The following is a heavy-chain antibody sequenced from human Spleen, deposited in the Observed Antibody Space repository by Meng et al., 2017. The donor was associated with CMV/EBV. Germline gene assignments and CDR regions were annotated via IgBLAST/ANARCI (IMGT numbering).Heavy chain of an antibody. Sequence: GGTFTNFAINGGRQAPGQGLEWMGAIIPGSGSADYAPNFQGRVAITTDESTSTTYMDLSSLTSDDSAVYYCARGGGTSGWYYYHDFWGQGTLVTVSS. J-gene: IGHJ4*02. CDR2: IIPGSGSA. D-gene: IGHD6-19*01. V-gene: IGHV1-69*05. CDR3: ARGGGTSGWYYYHDF. CDR1: GGTFTNFA.